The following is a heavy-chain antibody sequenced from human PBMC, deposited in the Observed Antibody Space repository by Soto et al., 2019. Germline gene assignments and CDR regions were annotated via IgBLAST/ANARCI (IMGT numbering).Heavy chain of an antibody. Sequence: EVHLVDSGGGLVKPGGSLRLSCAASGFTFNTYSMTWVRQAPGQGLEWVSSISNTGAHIYYADSVRGRFTISRDNAKNSLYLQMNSLTPEDTAVYYCVRERQFVRDFYYGMDVWGRGTTVTVSS. J-gene: IGHJ6*02. D-gene: IGHD6-6*01. CDR1: GFTFNTYS. CDR2: ISNTGAHI. CDR3: VRERQFVRDFYYGMDV. V-gene: IGHV3-21*01.